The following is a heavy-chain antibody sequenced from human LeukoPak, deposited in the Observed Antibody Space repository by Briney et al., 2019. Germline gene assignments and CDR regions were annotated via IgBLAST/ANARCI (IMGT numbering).Heavy chain of an antibody. Sequence: PSETLSLTCTVSGGSISSYYWSWIRQPPGKGLEWIGYIYYSGSTNYNPSLKSRVTISVDTSKNQFSLKLSSVTAADTAVYYCARDPDNGSYHLGWFDPWGQGTLVTVSS. D-gene: IGHD1-26*01. V-gene: IGHV4-59*01. CDR3: ARDPDNGSYHLGWFDP. CDR1: GGSISSYY. J-gene: IGHJ5*02. CDR2: IYYSGST.